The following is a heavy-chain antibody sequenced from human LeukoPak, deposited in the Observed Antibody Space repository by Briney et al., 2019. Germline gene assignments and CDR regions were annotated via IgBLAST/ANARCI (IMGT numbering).Heavy chain of an antibody. CDR1: GFSISTYW. J-gene: IGHJ4*02. V-gene: IGHV3-74*01. CDR2: INSDGSTT. D-gene: IGHD3-10*01. CDR3: VRGVADSYGLFDN. Sequence: GGSLRLSCAASGFSISTYWIHWVRQAPGKGLVWVSRINSDGSTTYYADSVKGRITISRDNAKNTLYLQMNSLRAEDTAVYYCVRGVADSYGLFDNWGQGTLVTVSS.